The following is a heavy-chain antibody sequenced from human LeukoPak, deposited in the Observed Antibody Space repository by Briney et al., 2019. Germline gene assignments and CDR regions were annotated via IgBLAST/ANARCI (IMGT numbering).Heavy chain of an antibody. Sequence: GGSDRLSCVASGYTFSDYSLNWVRQVPGKGLEWVSSISSSGTYIYYADSVRGRFTISRDNAKNSLFLQMNSLRAEDTALYYCVSGNDPDYVWGTYRLDAFDIWGEGTMVIVSS. CDR3: VSGNDPDYVWGTYRLDAFDI. J-gene: IGHJ3*02. CDR2: ISSSGTYI. CDR1: GYTFSDYS. V-gene: IGHV3-21*01. D-gene: IGHD3-16*02.